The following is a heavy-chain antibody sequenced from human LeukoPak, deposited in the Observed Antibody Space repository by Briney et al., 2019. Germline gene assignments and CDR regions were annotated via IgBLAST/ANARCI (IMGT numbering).Heavy chain of an antibody. V-gene: IGHV4-4*07. CDR2: MYASGST. D-gene: IGHD2-2*01. CDR1: VGFHRRYR. J-gene: IGHJ2*01. Sequence: PSETLSLTCSVSVGFHRRYRCSWIRQPAAKGLEWIGRMYASGSTNFNPSLKSRVTMSVDTSKNQFSLNLSSVTAADTAVYYCARDMGVSQRYWYFDLWGPGTLVTVSS. CDR3: ARDMGVSQRYWYFDL.